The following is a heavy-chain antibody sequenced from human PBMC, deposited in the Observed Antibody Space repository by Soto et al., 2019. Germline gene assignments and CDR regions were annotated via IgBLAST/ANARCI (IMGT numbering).Heavy chain of an antibody. Sequence: EVQLLESGGGLVQPGGYLRLSCAASGFTFSSYAMSWVRQAQGKGLEWVSVISGSGGSTYYADSVTGRFTISRDNSKNTLDLQMNSLRAEDTAVYYCAKGRGYCMSTSCYVGSDYWGQGTLVTVSS. J-gene: IGHJ4*02. CDR1: GFTFSSYA. CDR3: AKGRGYCMSTSCYVGSDY. V-gene: IGHV3-23*01. CDR2: ISGSGGST. D-gene: IGHD2-2*01.